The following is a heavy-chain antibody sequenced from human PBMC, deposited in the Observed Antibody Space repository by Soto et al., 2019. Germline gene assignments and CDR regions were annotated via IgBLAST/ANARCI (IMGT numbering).Heavy chain of an antibody. D-gene: IGHD2-21*01. J-gene: IGHJ4*02. Sequence: VASVKVACKTSGYTFVDYIIHWVREAPGQGLEWMGILSLRDHRTSYAQKFEDRLFVTRDPSSTTIYNELSSLRSEDTAVYYCSRELYSCGAECPYYMAYWGQGTPVTVSS. CDR3: SRELYSCGAECPYYMAY. CDR1: GYTFVDYI. V-gene: IGHV1-46*01. CDR2: LSLRDHRT.